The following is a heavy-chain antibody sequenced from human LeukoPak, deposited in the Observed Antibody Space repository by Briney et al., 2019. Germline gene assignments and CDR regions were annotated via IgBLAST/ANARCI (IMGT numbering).Heavy chain of an antibody. D-gene: IGHD1-20*01. J-gene: IGHJ4*02. V-gene: IGHV1-2*02. CDR1: GYTFTGYY. Sequence: ASVKVSCKASGYTFTGYYMHWVRQAPGQGLEWMGWINPNSGGTNYAQKFQGRVTMTRDTSISTAYMELSRLRSDDTAVYYCARDIATTNWNDPPKDYWGQGTLVTVSS. CDR3: ARDIATTNWNDPPKDY. CDR2: INPNSGGT.